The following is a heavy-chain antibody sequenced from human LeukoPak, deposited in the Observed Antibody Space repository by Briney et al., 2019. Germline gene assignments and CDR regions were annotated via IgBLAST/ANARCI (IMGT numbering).Heavy chain of an antibody. J-gene: IGHJ5*02. CDR3: ARHYLSDGILSTFDP. D-gene: IGHD2-2*01. Sequence: SETLSLTCTVSGGSLSNRPYYWGWIRQPPGKGLEWIGTIYYRGSTYSNPSLNSRVTISLDTSKNQFSLRLRSVTAADTALYYCARHYLSDGILSTFDPWGQGTLVTVSS. CDR2: IYYRGST. V-gene: IGHV4-39*01. CDR1: GGSLSNRPYY.